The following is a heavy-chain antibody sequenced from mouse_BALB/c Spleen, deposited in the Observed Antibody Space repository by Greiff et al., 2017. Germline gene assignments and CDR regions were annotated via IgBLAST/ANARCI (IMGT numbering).Heavy chain of an antibody. V-gene: IGHV5-9-4*01. D-gene: IGHD2-14*01. CDR1: GFTFSSYA. CDR3: ARRGYDVDYFDY. CDR2: ISSGGSYT. J-gene: IGHJ2*01. Sequence: EVKVEESGGGLVKPGGSLKLSCAASGFTFSSYAMSWVRQSPEKRLEWVAEISSGGSYTYYPDTVTGRFTISRDNAKNTLYLEMSSLRSEDTAMYYCARRGYDVDYFDYWGQGTTLTVSS.